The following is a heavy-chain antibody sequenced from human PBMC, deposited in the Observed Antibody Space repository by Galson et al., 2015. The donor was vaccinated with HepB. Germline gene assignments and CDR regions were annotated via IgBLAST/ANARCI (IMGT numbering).Heavy chain of an antibody. CDR1: GFTFSSYA. D-gene: IGHD3-10*01. J-gene: IGHJ6*02. CDR2: ISYDGSNK. CDR3: ARQGFDFTGYYYGMDV. Sequence: SLRLSCAASGFTFSSYAMHWVRQAPGKGLEWVAVISYDGSNKYYADSVKGRFTISRDNSKNTLYLQMNSLRAEDTAVYYCARQGFDFTGYYYGMDVWGQGTTVTVSS. V-gene: IGHV3-30-3*01.